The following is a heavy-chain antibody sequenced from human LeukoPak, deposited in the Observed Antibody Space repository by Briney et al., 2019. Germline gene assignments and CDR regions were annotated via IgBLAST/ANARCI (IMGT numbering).Heavy chain of an antibody. D-gene: IGHD2-2*01. CDR1: GFTFSNYA. J-gene: IGHJ1*01. CDR3: VKEPLDIEVAPARMRGYFHD. V-gene: IGHV3-30*02. Sequence: GGSLRLSCAASGFTFSNYAMHWVRQAPGKGLEWMSFIPLAGNDRYYADSVKGRFTISRDNSKNTLYLQMNSLTTEDTAVYYCVKEPLDIEVAPARMRGYFHDCGHPCLVTVSS. CDR2: IPLAGNDR.